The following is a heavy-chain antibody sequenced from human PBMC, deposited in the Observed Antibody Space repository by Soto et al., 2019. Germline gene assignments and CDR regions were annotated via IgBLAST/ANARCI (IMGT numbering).Heavy chain of an antibody. J-gene: IGHJ4*02. CDR3: ARAVGYSSSWYYYFDY. CDR1: GYTFTSYY. Sequence: ASVKVSYKASGYTFTSYYMHWVRQAPGQGLEWMGIINPSGGSTSYAQKFQGRVTMTRDTSTSTVYMELSSLRSEDTAVYYCARAVGYSSSWYYYFDYWGQGTLVTVSS. V-gene: IGHV1-46*03. D-gene: IGHD6-13*01. CDR2: INPSGGST.